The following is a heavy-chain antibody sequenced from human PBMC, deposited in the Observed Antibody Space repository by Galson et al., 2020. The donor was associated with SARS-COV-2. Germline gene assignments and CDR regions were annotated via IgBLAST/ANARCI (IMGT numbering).Heavy chain of an antibody. CDR1: GVTVSINY. J-gene: IGHJ3*02. Sequence: GGSLRLSCAASGVTVSINYMSWVRQAPGKGLEWVSVIYSGGSTYYADSVKGRFTISRHNSKNTLYLQMNSLRAEDTVVYYCARDLGGNDAFDIWGQGTMVTVSS. CDR3: ARDLGGNDAFDI. CDR2: IYSGGST. V-gene: IGHV3-53*04. D-gene: IGHD1-1*01.